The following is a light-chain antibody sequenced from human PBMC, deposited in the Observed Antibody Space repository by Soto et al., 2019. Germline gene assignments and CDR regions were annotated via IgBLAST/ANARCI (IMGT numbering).Light chain of an antibody. Sequence: QSVLTQPPSVSGAPGQTVVISCSGSSSNIGAPYDVNWYRQIPGTAPKLMIYEVSNRPSGVSNRFSGSKSGNTASLTISGLQAEDEADYYCSSYTSRSTLDYVFGSGTKLTVL. V-gene: IGLV2-14*01. CDR3: SSYTSRSTLDYV. CDR2: EVS. J-gene: IGLJ1*01. CDR1: SSNIGAPYD.